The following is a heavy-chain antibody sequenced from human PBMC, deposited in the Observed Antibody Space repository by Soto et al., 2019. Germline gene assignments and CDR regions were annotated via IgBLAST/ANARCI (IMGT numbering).Heavy chain of an antibody. D-gene: IGHD6-13*01. V-gene: IGHV4-61*08. J-gene: IGHJ5*02. CDR3: ASTDSSSWYFWFDP. CDR2: IYYSGST. CDR1: GGSISSGGYY. Sequence: PSETLSLTCTVSGGSISSGGYYWSWIRQHPGKGLEWIGYIYYSGSTNYNPSLKSRVTISVDTSKNQFSLKLSSVTAADTAVYYCASTDSSSWYFWFDPWGQGTLVTVSS.